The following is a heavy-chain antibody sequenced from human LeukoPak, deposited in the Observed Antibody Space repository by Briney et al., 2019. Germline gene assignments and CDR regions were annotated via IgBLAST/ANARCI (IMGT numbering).Heavy chain of an antibody. CDR2: INHSGST. CDR3: ARAGFALAPHRGTPFDY. V-gene: IGHV4-34*01. D-gene: IGHD6-6*01. J-gene: IGHJ4*02. Sequence: PSETLSLTCAVYGESFSVYYWSWIRQPPGKGLEWIGEINHSGSTNYSPSLKSRVTISVNTSKNQFSLKLTSVTAADTAVYYCARAGFALAPHRGTPFDYWGQGTLVTVSS. CDR1: GESFSVYY.